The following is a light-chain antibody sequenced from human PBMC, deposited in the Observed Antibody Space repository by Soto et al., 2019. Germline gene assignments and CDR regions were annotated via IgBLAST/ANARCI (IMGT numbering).Light chain of an antibody. CDR3: QQSYNTPFT. Sequence: IQMTQSPSSLSASVGDTVTITCRASQPVPTFLNWYQQKPGKAPKLLIYDTSSLEGGVPSRFSGSGSGTDFTLTIKSLQPEDFATYYCQQSYNTPFTFGPGTKVDIK. J-gene: IGKJ3*01. CDR1: QPVPTF. V-gene: IGKV1-39*01. CDR2: DTS.